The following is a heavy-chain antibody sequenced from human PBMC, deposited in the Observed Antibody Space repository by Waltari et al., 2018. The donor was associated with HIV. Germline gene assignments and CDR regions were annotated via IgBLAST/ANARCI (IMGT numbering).Heavy chain of an antibody. CDR2: IRSKAYGGTT. Sequence: EVQLVESGGGLVQPGRSLRLSCTASGFTFGDYAMSWVRQAPGKGLEWVGFIRSKAYGGTTEYAASVKGRFTISRDDSKSIAYLQMNSLKTEDTAVYYCTREHDSRGKDAFDIWGQGTMVTVSS. J-gene: IGHJ3*02. V-gene: IGHV3-49*04. CDR1: GFTFGDYA. D-gene: IGHD3-22*01. CDR3: TREHDSRGKDAFDI.